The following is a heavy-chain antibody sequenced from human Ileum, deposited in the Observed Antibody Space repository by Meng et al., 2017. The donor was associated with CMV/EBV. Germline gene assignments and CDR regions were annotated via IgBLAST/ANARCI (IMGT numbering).Heavy chain of an antibody. CDR2: VYYSGST. CDR3: ARDSTGDRWFDP. Sequence: SETLSLTCTVSGGSFTSSYWSWIRQPPGKTLEWIGYVYYSGSTNYNPSLKSRVTISVDTSKSQFSLKLSSVTAEDTAMYYCARDSTGDRWFDPWGQGTLVTVSS. J-gene: IGHJ5*02. CDR1: GGSFTSSY. D-gene: IGHD7-27*01. V-gene: IGHV4-59*01.